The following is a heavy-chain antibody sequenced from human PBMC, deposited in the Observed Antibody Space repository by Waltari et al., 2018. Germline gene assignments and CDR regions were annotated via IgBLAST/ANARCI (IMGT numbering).Heavy chain of an antibody. J-gene: IGHJ4*02. V-gene: IGHV3-7*02. CDR3: ATMGVGRFDY. CDR2: KKEDGSEK. D-gene: IGHD2-8*01. Sequence: EVQLVESGGGLVQPGGSLRLSCAASGFTFSRPWMSWVRQAPGKGLEWVAKKKEDGSEKDYVDSVKGRFTISRDNAKNSLYLQMDSLRAEDTAVYYCATMGVGRFDYWGQGTLVTVSS. CDR1: GFTFSRPW.